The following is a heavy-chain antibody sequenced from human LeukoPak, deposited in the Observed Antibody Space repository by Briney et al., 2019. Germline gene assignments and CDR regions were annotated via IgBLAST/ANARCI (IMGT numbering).Heavy chain of an antibody. Sequence: SETLSLTCTVSGGSISGYYWSWLRQPPGKGLEWIAYIYNSGTTNYNPSLKSRVTILEDTSKNQLSLKLNSVTAADTAVYYCARWNEGLDYWGQGTLVTVSS. D-gene: IGHD1-1*01. J-gene: IGHJ4*02. CDR1: GGSISGYY. CDR2: IYNSGTT. V-gene: IGHV4-59*01. CDR3: ARWNEGLDY.